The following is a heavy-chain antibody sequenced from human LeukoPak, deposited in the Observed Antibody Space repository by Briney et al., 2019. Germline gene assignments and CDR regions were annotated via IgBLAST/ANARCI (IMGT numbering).Heavy chain of an antibody. J-gene: IGHJ4*02. CDR1: GFTFSSYW. Sequence: GGSLRLSCAASGFTFSSYWMSWVRQAPGKGLEWVANIKQDGSEKYYVDSVKGRFTISRDNAKNSLYLQMNSLRAENTAVYYCARPDRIWLGELLYYFDYWGQGTLVTVSS. V-gene: IGHV3-7*01. CDR2: IKQDGSEK. CDR3: ARPDRIWLGELLYYFDY. D-gene: IGHD3-10*01.